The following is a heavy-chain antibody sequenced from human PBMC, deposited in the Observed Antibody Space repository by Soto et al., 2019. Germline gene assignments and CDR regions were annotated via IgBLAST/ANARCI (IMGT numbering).Heavy chain of an antibody. CDR2: ISSSSSYT. D-gene: IGHD5-18*01. V-gene: IGHV3-11*05. CDR3: ARVLRGYAYASSLDF. J-gene: IGHJ4*02. Sequence: GGSLRLSCAASGFTFGDYYLIWIRQAPGKGLEWLSHISSSSSYTNYADSVKSRFTISRDNAKNSLYLQLNSLRIEDTAVYYCARVLRGYAYASSLDFWGQGALVTVSS. CDR1: GFTFGDYY.